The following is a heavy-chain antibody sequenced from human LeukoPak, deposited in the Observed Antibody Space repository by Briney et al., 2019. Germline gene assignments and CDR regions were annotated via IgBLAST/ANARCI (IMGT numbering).Heavy chain of an antibody. D-gene: IGHD4-17*01. CDR1: GGSISSGGYY. CDR3: AGYTVTTSLDAFDI. J-gene: IGHJ3*02. CDR2: IYHSGST. Sequence: SQTLSLTCTVSGGSISSGGYYWSWIRQPPGKGLEWIGYIYHSGSTNYNPSLKSRVTISVDTSKNQFSLKLSSVTAADTAVYYCAGYTVTTSLDAFDIWGQGTMVTVSS. V-gene: IGHV4-30-2*01.